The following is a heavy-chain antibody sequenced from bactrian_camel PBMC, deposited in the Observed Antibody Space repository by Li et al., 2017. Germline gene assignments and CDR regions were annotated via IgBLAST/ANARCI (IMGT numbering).Heavy chain of an antibody. J-gene: IGHJ6*01. Sequence: HVQLVESGGGSVQAGGSLRLSCLASGYTATAYCMGWFRQPPGKEREGVATIVGTKITSYADSVKGRFTISKDNVKNILYLQMDNLQPEDSATYRCAASWGLTATTALGSIIYPDQFGYWGDGTQVTVS. V-gene: IGHV3S1*01. CDR1: GYTATAYC. D-gene: IGHD5*01. CDR3: AASWGLTATTALGSIIYPDQFGY. CDR2: TIVGTKIT.